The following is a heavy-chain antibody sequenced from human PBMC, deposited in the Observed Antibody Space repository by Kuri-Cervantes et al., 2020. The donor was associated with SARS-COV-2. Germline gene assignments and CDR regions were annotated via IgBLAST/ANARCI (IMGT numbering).Heavy chain of an antibody. CDR3: ARRVVAWFDP. J-gene: IGHJ5*02. CDR2: IYYSGST. D-gene: IGHD2-15*01. V-gene: IGHV4-39*01. Sequence: GSLRLSCTVSGGSISSSSYYWGWIRQSPGKGLEWIGSIYYSGSTYYNPSLKSRVTISVDTSKNQFSLKLSSVTAADTAVYYRARRVVAWFDPWGQGTLVTVSS. CDR1: GGSISSSSYY.